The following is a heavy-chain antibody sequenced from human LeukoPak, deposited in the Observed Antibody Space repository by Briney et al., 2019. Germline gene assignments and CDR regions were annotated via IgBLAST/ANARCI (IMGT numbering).Heavy chain of an antibody. CDR2: INPNSGDT. D-gene: IGHD2-2*01. Sequence: ASVKVSCKASGYTFTGYHMHWVRQAPGQGLEWMGRINPNSGDTNYAQKFQGRVTMTRDTSISTAYMELSRLRSDDTAVCYCARVYCSSTSCLFDYWGQGTLVTVSS. V-gene: IGHV1-2*06. CDR1: GYTFTGYH. CDR3: ARVYCSSTSCLFDY. J-gene: IGHJ4*02.